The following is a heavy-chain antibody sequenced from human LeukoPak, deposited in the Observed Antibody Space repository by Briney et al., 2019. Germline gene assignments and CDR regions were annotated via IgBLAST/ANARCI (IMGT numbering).Heavy chain of an antibody. J-gene: IGHJ4*02. CDR2: IYYSGST. Sequence: ETLSLTCTVSGGSIRSYYWSWIRQTPGKGLEWIGYIYYSGSTYYNPSLKSRVTISVDTSKNQFSLKLSSVTAADTAVYYCARAGNSGYYDSSGYVGLGYWGQGTLVTVSS. CDR1: GGSIRSYY. D-gene: IGHD3-22*01. V-gene: IGHV4-59*08. CDR3: ARAGNSGYYDSSGYVGLGY.